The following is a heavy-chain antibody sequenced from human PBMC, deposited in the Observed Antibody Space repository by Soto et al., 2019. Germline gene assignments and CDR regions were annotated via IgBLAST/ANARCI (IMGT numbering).Heavy chain of an antibody. J-gene: IGHJ4*02. D-gene: IGHD6-19*01. Sequence: ASVKVSCKASGGTFSSYAISWVRQAPGQGLEWMGGIIPIFGTANYAQKFQGRVTITADESTSTAYMELSSLRSEDTAVYYCARDRESSGWSPVDYWGQGTLVTVSS. V-gene: IGHV1-69*13. CDR1: GGTFSSYA. CDR2: IIPIFGTA. CDR3: ARDRESSGWSPVDY.